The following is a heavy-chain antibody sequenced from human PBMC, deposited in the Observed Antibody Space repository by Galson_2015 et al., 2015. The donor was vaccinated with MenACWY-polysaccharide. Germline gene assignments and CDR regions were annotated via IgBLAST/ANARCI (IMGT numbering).Heavy chain of an antibody. CDR2: INTDGSST. V-gene: IGHV3-74*01. Sequence: SLRLSCAASGLTFSNWWMTWVRQAPGEGLVWVSRINTDGSSTSYADSVKGRFTVSRDNAKNTVYLQMNSLRAEDTAVYYCARDPHCGAGCSIHDAFDVWGQGTKVTVSS. CDR3: ARDPHCGAGCSIHDAFDV. J-gene: IGHJ3*01. D-gene: IGHD2-21*02. CDR1: GLTFSNWW.